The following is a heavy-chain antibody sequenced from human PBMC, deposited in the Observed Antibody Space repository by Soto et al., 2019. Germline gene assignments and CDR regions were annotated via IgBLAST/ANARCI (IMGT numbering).Heavy chain of an antibody. D-gene: IGHD3-3*01. J-gene: IGHJ6*02. CDR1: GYTFTSYD. Sequence: ASVKVSCKASGYTFTSYDINWVRQATGQGLEWMGWINANNGNTNYAQKLQGRVTMTTDTSTSTAYMELRSLRSDDTAVYYCARERDDFWSGYSYYYGMDVWGQGTTVTVSS. CDR3: ARERDDFWSGYSYYYGMDV. V-gene: IGHV1-18*01. CDR2: INANNGNT.